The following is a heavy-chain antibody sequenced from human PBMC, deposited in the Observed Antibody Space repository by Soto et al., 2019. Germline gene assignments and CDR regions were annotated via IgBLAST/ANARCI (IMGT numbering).Heavy chain of an antibody. V-gene: IGHV3-23*01. CDR3: ARRGSGSYYDY. Sequence: EVQLLESGGGLVQPGGSLRLSCAASGFIFSSYAMRWVRQAPVKGLEWVSAISGSGGSTYYADSVKGRFTISRDNSKNTLYLQMNSLRAEDTAVFYCARRGSGSYYDYWGQGPLVSVSS. CDR2: ISGSGGST. J-gene: IGHJ4*02. CDR1: GFIFSSYA. D-gene: IGHD1-26*01.